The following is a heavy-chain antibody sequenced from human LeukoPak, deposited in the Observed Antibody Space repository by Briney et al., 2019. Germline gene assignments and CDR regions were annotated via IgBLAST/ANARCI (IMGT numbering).Heavy chain of an antibody. CDR3: ARGRGSI. Sequence: PGGSLRLSCAASGFTFSSHEMNWVCQAPGKGLECVSYISSSGNTIYYADSVKGRFTISRDNPKNSLYLQMNSLRAEDTAVYYCARGRGSIWGQGTLVTVSS. D-gene: IGHD3-10*01. J-gene: IGHJ4*02. V-gene: IGHV3-48*03. CDR2: ISSSGNTI. CDR1: GFTFSSHE.